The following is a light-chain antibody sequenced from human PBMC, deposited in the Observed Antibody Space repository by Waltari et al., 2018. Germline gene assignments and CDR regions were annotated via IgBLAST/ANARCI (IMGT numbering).Light chain of an antibody. CDR2: GAS. CDR3: HQYNEWPRT. Sequence: EIVMTQSPATLSLSPGERATLSCRASQSVGSNFAWYQQKPGQAPSLLIYGASTRATGVPARISGTGSGTEFTLTISSLQSEDFAVYYCHQYNEWPRTFGQGTKVEIK. V-gene: IGKV3-15*01. J-gene: IGKJ1*01. CDR1: QSVGSN.